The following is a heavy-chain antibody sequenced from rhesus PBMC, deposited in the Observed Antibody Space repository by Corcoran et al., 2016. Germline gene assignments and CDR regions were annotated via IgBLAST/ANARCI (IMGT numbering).Heavy chain of an antibody. CDR1: GFSFSDYY. V-gene: IGHV3S18*01. CDR3: ARDSITGTTRYGLDS. CDR2: IIYTGVST. Sequence: EVQLVESGGGLAKPGGSLRLSCAASGFSFSDYYIYWVRQATGKGLEWVSGIIYTGVSTYYEDSVNGKFTISRENSNNTLFLQMDSLRAEDTAVYYCARDSITGTTRYGLDSWGQGVVVTVSS. J-gene: IGHJ6*01. D-gene: IGHD1-26*01.